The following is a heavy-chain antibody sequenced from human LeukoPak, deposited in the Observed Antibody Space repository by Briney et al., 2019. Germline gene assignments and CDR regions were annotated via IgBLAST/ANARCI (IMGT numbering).Heavy chain of an antibody. V-gene: IGHV4-39*01. D-gene: IGHD6-25*01. Sequence: SETLSLTCTVSGGSISSSPYYWGWIRQPPGKGLEWIGSIYYSGTTHYNPSLKSRVTISVDTSKNQFSLKLSSVTAADTAVYYCARTSGYLSFWFDPWGQGTLVTVSS. CDR1: GGSISSSPYY. CDR3: ARTSGYLSFWFDP. CDR2: IYYSGTT. J-gene: IGHJ5*02.